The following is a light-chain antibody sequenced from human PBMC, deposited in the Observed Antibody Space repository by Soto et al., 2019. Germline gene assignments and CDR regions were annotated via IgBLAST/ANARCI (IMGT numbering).Light chain of an antibody. CDR1: QSIENY. V-gene: IGKV3-11*01. CDR2: DTS. J-gene: IGKJ4*02. CDR3: QQRTEWHRALS. Sequence: EIVLTQSPATLSLSPGERATLSCRASQSIENYLAWYQQKPGQVPRLLIYDTSTRATGIPARFSGSGSGIDFTLIISSLEPEDFAVYYCQQRTEWHRALSFGGGTKVEIK.